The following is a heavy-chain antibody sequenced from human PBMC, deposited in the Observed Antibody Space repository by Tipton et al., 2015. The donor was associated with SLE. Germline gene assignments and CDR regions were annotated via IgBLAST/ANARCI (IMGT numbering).Heavy chain of an antibody. J-gene: IGHJ4*02. CDR1: GFTFSSYA. Sequence: SLRLSCAASGFTFSSYAMSWVRQAPGKGLEWVSAISGSGGSTYYADSVKGRFTISRDNSRHTLYLQMNSLRAEDTAVYYCARANFRYYYDSSGYYSYWGQGTLVTVSS. CDR2: ISGSGGST. CDR3: ARANFRYYYDSSGYYSY. D-gene: IGHD3-22*01. V-gene: IGHV3-23*01.